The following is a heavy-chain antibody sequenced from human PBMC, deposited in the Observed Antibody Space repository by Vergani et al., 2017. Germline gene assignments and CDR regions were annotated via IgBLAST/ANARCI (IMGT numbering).Heavy chain of an antibody. CDR3: ARGHISPPGLYSSSWYGGYDAFDI. V-gene: IGHV3-21*01. CDR1: GFTFSSYS. CDR2: ISSSSSYI. D-gene: IGHD6-13*01. J-gene: IGHJ3*02. Sequence: EVQLVESGGGLVKPGGSLRLSCAASGFTFSSYSMNWVRQAPGKGLEWVSSISSSSSYIYYADSVKGRFTISRDNAKNSLYLQMNSLRAEDTAVYYCARGHISPPGLYSSSWYGGYDAFDIWGQGTMVTVSS.